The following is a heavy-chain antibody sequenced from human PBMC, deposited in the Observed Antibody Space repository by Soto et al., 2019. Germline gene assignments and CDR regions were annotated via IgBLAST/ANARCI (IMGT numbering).Heavy chain of an antibody. V-gene: IGHV3-48*02. Sequence: EMQLVESAGGLVQPGGSLRLSCAASGFTFRSYSMNWVRQAPGKGLEWVSYISISSRTIYYADSVKGRFTISRDDAKNSLYLQMNSLRDEDTSVYYCARDNGIAGSFDPWGQGTLVTVSS. J-gene: IGHJ5*02. CDR1: GFTFRSYS. D-gene: IGHD6-13*01. CDR3: ARDNGIAGSFDP. CDR2: ISISSRTI.